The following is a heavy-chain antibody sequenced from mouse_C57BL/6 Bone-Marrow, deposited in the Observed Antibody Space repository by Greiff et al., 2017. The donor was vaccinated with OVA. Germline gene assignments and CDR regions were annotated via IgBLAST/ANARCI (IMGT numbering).Heavy chain of an antibody. CDR1: GFTFTNYY. V-gene: IGHV7-3*01. D-gene: IGHD1-1*01. CDR3: ARYKGRVAVDYFDY. Sequence: EVQLQQSGGGLVQPGDSLSLSCAASGFTFTNYYMSWVRQPPGKALERLAFIRNKPNGSTTEYSASVKGRFTISRDNSQSILYLQMNALRAEDSATYYCARYKGRVAVDYFDYWGQGTALTVSS. J-gene: IGHJ2*01. CDR2: IRNKPNGSTT.